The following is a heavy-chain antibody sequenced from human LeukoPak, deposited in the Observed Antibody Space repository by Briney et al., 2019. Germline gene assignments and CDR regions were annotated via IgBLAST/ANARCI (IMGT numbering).Heavy chain of an antibody. Sequence: GGSLRLSCAASGFTFSSYGMHWVRQAPGKGLEWVAIIWYDGSNKYYADSMKGRFTISRDNSKNSLYLQMNSLRAEDTAVYYCARITMILRDAFDIWGQGTMVTVSS. V-gene: IGHV3-33*01. D-gene: IGHD3-22*01. J-gene: IGHJ3*02. CDR2: IWYDGSNK. CDR1: GFTFSSYG. CDR3: ARITMILRDAFDI.